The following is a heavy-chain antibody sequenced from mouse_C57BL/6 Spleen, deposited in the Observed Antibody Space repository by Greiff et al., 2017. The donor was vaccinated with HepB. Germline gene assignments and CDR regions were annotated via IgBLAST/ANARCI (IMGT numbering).Heavy chain of an antibody. Sequence: QVQLQQPGAELVMPGASVKLSCKASGYTFTSYWMHWVKQRPGQGLEWIGEIDPSDSYTNYNQKFKGKSTLTVDKSSSPAYMQRSSLTSEDSAVYYCARRGYSDWYFDVWGTGTTVTVSS. CDR3: ARRGYSDWYFDV. D-gene: IGHD2-12*01. V-gene: IGHV1-69*01. J-gene: IGHJ1*03. CDR2: IDPSDSYT. CDR1: GYTFTSYW.